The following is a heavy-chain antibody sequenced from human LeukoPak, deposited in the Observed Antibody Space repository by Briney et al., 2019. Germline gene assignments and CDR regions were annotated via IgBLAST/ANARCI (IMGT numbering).Heavy chain of an antibody. Sequence: ASVKVSCKASGYTFSSYYIHWVRQAPGQGLEWMGIINPSGGSTSYAQNFQGRVTMTRDTSTGTVYMELTSLRSEDTAVYYCARDRYYGSGTFDYWGPGTLVTVSS. CDR3: ARDRYYGSGTFDY. D-gene: IGHD3-10*01. J-gene: IGHJ4*02. V-gene: IGHV1-46*01. CDR2: INPSGGST. CDR1: GYTFSSYY.